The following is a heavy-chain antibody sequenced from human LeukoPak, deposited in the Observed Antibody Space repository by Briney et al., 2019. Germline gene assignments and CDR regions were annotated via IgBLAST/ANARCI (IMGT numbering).Heavy chain of an antibody. Sequence: GGSLRLSCAASGFTFSSYGLHWVRQAPGEGLEWVAVISYDGSNKYYADSVKGRFTISRDNYKNTLYLQMNSLRAEDTAEYHCAKEYYYGSGSQEYYFDYWGQGTLVTVSS. CDR1: GFTFSSYG. V-gene: IGHV3-30*18. D-gene: IGHD3-10*01. J-gene: IGHJ4*02. CDR2: ISYDGSNK. CDR3: AKEYYYGSGSQEYYFDY.